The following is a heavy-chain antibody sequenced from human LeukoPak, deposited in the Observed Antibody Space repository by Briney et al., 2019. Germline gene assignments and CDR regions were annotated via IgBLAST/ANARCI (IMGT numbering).Heavy chain of an antibody. D-gene: IGHD6-13*01. CDR3: ARAPSHSSSWLSEWYFDL. CDR2: ISAYNGNT. CDR1: GYTFTSYG. J-gene: IGHJ2*01. V-gene: IGHV1-18*01. Sequence: ASVKGSCKASGYTFTSYGISWVRQATRQGLEWMGWISAYNGNTNYAQKLQGRVTMTTDTSTSTAYMELRSLRSDDTAVYYCARAPSHSSSWLSEWYFDLWGRGTLVTVSS.